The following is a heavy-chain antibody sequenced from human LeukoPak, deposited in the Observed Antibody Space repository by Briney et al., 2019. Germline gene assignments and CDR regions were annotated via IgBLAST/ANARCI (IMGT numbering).Heavy chain of an antibody. J-gene: IGHJ4*02. CDR2: IYYSGST. D-gene: IGHD2-15*01. V-gene: IGHV4-59*01. CDR3: ARGGERAADDYFDY. CDR1: GGSISSYY. Sequence: SEILSLTCTVSGGSISSYYWSWIRQPPGKGLEWIGYIYYSGSTNYNPSLKSRVTISVDTSKNQFSLKLSSVTAADTAVYYCARGGERAADDYFDYWGQGTLVTVSS.